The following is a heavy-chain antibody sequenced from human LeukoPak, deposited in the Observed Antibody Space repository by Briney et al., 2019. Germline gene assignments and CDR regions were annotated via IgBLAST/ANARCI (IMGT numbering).Heavy chain of an antibody. J-gene: IGHJ5*02. Sequence: SETLSLTCTVSGDSITGGGYYWSWIRQLPGKGLEWIGSIYYTGGTYYTPSLKSRVTISLDTSLSQFSLKLSSVTAADTAVYYCARRRRSGCSSTSCLLNWFDPWGQGTLVTVSS. CDR3: ARRRRSGCSSTSCLLNWFDP. CDR2: IYYTGGT. D-gene: IGHD2-2*01. V-gene: IGHV4-31*03. CDR1: GDSITGGGYY.